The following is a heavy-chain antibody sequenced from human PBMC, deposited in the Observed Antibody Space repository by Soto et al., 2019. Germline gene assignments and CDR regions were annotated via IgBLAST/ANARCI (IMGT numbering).Heavy chain of an antibody. Sequence: QVQLQESGPGLVKPSQTLSLTCTVSGGSISSGGYYWSWIRQHPGKGREWMGYIYYGGSTYYNPSLKSRVTISVDTSKNQFSLKLSSVTAADTAVYYCARDARVYCSGGSCYSDYYYGMDVWGQGTTVTVSS. D-gene: IGHD2-15*01. J-gene: IGHJ6*02. CDR1: GGSISSGGYY. CDR3: ARDARVYCSGGSCYSDYYYGMDV. V-gene: IGHV4-31*03. CDR2: IYYGGST.